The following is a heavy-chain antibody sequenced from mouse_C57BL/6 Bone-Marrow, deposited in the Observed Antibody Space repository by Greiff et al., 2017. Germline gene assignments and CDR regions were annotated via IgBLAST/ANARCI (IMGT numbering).Heavy chain of an antibody. D-gene: IGHD2-10*01. CDR2: ISSGGSYT. CDR1: GFTFSSYG. V-gene: IGHV5-6*01. CDR3: ARGGGNLLWGYAMDY. Sequence: EVMLVESGGDLVKPGGSLKLSCAASGFTFSSYGMSWVRQTPDKRLEWVATISSGGSYTYYPDSVKGRFTISRDNAKNTLYLQMRSLKSEDTAMYYCARGGGNLLWGYAMDYWGQGTSVTVSS. J-gene: IGHJ4*01.